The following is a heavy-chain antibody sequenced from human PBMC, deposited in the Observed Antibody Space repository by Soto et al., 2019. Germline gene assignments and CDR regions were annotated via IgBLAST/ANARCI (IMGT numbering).Heavy chain of an antibody. CDR1: GFSLSTSGVG. CDR3: AHWAGYYGSGSFNDKSFDY. J-gene: IGHJ4*02. D-gene: IGHD3-10*01. Sequence: SGPTLVNPTQTLTLTCTFSGFSLSTSGVGVGWIRQPPGKALEWLALIYWNDDKRYSPSLKSRLTITKDPSKNQVVLTMTNMDPVDTATYYCAHWAGYYGSGSFNDKSFDYWGQGTLVTVSS. CDR2: IYWNDDK. V-gene: IGHV2-5*01.